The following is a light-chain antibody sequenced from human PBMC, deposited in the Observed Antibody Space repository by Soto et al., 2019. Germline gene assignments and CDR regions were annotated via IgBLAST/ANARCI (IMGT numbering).Light chain of an antibody. CDR3: KSYAGSNTYV. CDR2: GNR. J-gene: IGLJ1*01. V-gene: IGLV1-40*01. Sequence: QAVVTQPPSVSGAPGQRVTLSCTGNSSNLGAGYDVHWYQQLPGAAPKLVIFGNRNRPSGVPERFSGSKSGTSASLAITGLQAEDEADYFCKSYAGSNTYVFGSGTKLTVL. CDR1: SSNLGAGYD.